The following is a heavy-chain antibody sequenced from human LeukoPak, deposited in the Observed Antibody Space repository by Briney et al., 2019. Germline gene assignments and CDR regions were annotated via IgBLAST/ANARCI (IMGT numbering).Heavy chain of an antibody. D-gene: IGHD6-13*01. V-gene: IGHV4-30-2*01. CDR2: IYHSGST. J-gene: IGHJ4*02. CDR3: ARDATAAGGGLDY. Sequence: SETLSLTCTVSGGSISSGGYYWSWIRQPPGKGLEWIGYIYHSGSTYYNPSLKSRVTISVDRSKNQFSLKLSSVTAADTAVYYCARDATAAGGGLDYWGQGTLVTVSS. CDR1: GGSISSGGYY.